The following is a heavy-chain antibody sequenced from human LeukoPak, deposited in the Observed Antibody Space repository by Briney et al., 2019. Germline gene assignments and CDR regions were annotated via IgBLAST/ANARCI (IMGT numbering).Heavy chain of an antibody. CDR1: GFTFDDYA. CDR2: ISWNSGSI. V-gene: IGHV3-9*01. J-gene: IGHJ4*02. Sequence: GGSLRLSCAASGFTFDDYAMHWVRQAPGKGLEWVSGISWNSGSIGYADSVKGRFTIPRDNAKNSLYLQMNSLRAEDTALYYCAKSDTMVRGARFDYWGQGTLVTVSS. D-gene: IGHD3-10*01. CDR3: AKSDTMVRGARFDY.